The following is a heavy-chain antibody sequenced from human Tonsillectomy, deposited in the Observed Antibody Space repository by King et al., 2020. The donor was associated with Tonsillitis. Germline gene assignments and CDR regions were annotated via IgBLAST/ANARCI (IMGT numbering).Heavy chain of an antibody. D-gene: IGHD1-26*01. CDR2: INPSGGNT. V-gene: IGHV1-46*01. CDR1: GYTFTSYH. Sequence: QLVQSGAEVKKHGASVKVSCKASGYTFTSYHVHWVRQAPGQGLEWLGIINPSGGNTGSSQKFQARVTMTRDTPTSTVYMELSSLTSEDTVVYYCAREGASYLLKFWRQGTPVTVPS. CDR3: AREGASYLLKF. J-gene: IGHJ4*02.